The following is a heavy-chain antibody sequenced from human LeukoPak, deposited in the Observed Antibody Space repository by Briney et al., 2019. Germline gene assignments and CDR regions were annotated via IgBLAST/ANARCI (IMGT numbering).Heavy chain of an antibody. J-gene: IGHJ5*02. CDR2: IYYSGST. D-gene: IGHD3-10*01. Sequence: SETLSLTCTVSGGSISSYYWSWIRQPSGKGLEWIGYIYYSGSTNYNPSLKSRVTISVDTSKNQFSLKLSSVTAADTAVYYCAKHYYGSGSSRGNWFDPWGQGTLVTVSS. V-gene: IGHV4-59*01. CDR1: GGSISSYY. CDR3: AKHYYGSGSSRGNWFDP.